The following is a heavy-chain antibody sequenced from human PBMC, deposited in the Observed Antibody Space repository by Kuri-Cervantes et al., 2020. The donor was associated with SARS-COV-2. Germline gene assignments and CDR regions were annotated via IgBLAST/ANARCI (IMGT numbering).Heavy chain of an antibody. CDR1: GYTFTGYY. Sequence: ASVKVSCKASGYTFTGYYMHWVRQAPGQGLEWMGWISAYNGNTNYAQKLQGRVTMTTDTSTSTAYMELSSLRSEDTAVYYCAADLGYSGYDSAYWGQGTLVTVSS. J-gene: IGHJ4*02. CDR3: AADLGYSGYDSAY. V-gene: IGHV1-18*04. D-gene: IGHD5-12*01. CDR2: ISAYNGNT.